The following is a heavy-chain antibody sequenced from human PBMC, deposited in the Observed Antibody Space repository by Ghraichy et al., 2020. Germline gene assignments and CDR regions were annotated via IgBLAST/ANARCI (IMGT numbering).Heavy chain of an antibody. CDR3: ARRAGGYQYFYGLDV. Sequence: LEWIGSIYYSGTTYYSPPLQNRVTVSIATSKNQFSLSLNSLTATETGVYYCARRAGGYQYFYGLDVWGEGTTVIVS. CDR2: IYYSGTT. V-gene: IGHV4-39*01. D-gene: IGHD2-15*01. J-gene: IGHJ6*02.